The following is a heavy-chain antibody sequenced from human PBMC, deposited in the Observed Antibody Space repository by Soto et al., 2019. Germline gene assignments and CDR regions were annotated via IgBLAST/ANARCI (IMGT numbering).Heavy chain of an antibody. CDR3: ARDCSSTSCYKDYYYGMDV. V-gene: IGHV3-21*01. J-gene: IGHJ6*02. D-gene: IGHD2-2*02. Sequence: PGGSLRLSCAASGFTFSSYSMNWVRQAPGKGLEWVSSISSSSSYIYYADSVKGRFTISRDNAKNSLYLQMNSLRAEDTAVYYCARDCSSTSCYKDYYYGMDVWGQGTTVTVSS. CDR2: ISSSSSYI. CDR1: GFTFSSYS.